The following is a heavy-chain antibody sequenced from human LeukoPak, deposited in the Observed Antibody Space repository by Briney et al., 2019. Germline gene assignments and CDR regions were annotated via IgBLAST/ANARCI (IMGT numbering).Heavy chain of an antibody. J-gene: IGHJ4*02. Sequence: SVKVSCKASGYTFTSYGISWVRQAPGQGLEWMGRLIPILGTANYAQKFLGRVTITADKSTSTAFMELHSLRPEDTALYYCATYLVGSAHGPDSWGQGTLVAVSS. D-gene: IGHD1-26*01. CDR1: GYTFTSYG. CDR3: ATYLVGSAHGPDS. V-gene: IGHV1-69*04. CDR2: LIPILGTA.